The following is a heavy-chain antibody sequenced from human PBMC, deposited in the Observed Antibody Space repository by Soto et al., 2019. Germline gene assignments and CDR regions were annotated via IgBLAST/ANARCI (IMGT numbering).Heavy chain of an antibody. CDR2: IIPIFGTA. CDR3: ARDIKAVAGGRPFQH. V-gene: IGHV1-69*13. D-gene: IGHD6-19*01. CDR1: GGTFSSYA. J-gene: IGHJ1*01. Sequence: GASVKVSCKASGGTFSSYAISWVRQAPGQGLEWMGGIIPIFGTANYAQKFQGRVTITADESTSTAYMELSSLRSEDTAVYYCARDIKAVAGGRPFQHWGQGTLVTVSS.